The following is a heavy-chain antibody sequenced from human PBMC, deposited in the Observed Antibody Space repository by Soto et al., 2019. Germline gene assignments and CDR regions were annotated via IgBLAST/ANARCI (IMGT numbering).Heavy chain of an antibody. CDR3: ARSIRGPRRFNGMDV. V-gene: IGHV2-70*13. D-gene: IGHD1-20*01. CDR1: GFSLTSPGMC. J-gene: IGHJ6*02. CDR2: IERDDDDK. Sequence: SGPTLVNPTETLTLTCTCSGFSLTSPGMCVSWIRQSPGKALEWLALIERDDDDKYYSTSLKTRLTISKDTRKNQVVLTMANMEPADTATYYCARSIRGPRRFNGMDVWGQGTTVTVSS.